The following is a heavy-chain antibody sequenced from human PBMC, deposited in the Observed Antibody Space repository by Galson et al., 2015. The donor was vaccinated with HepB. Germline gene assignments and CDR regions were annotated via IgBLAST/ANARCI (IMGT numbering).Heavy chain of an antibody. CDR1: GFTFSSYN. CDR2: ISPDGNTI. D-gene: IGHD1-26*01. CDR3: ARDFKWNYDY. J-gene: IGHJ4*02. Sequence: SLRLSCAASGFTFSSYNMHWVRQAPVKGLEWVAIISPDGNTIYYADSVRGRSTISRDNSKSTLFLQVDSLRPEDTAVYYCARDFKWNYDYWGQGTLVTVSS. V-gene: IGHV3-30-3*01.